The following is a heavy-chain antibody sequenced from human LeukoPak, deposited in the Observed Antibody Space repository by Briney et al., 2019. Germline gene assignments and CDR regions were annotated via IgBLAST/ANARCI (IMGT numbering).Heavy chain of an antibody. J-gene: IGHJ4*02. CDR1: GFTFSSYS. Sequence: GGSLRLSCAASGFTFSSYSMNWVRQAPGKGLEWVSYISSSSSTIYYADSVKGRFTISRDNAKNSLYLQMNSLRAEDTAVYYCARVGYFDWLFHFDYWGQGTLVTVSS. CDR2: ISSSSSTI. V-gene: IGHV3-48*04. CDR3: ARVGYFDWLFHFDY. D-gene: IGHD3-9*01.